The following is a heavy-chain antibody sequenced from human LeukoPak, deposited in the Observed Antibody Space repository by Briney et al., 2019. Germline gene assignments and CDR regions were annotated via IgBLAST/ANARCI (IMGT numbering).Heavy chain of an antibody. V-gene: IGHV1-46*01. CDR3: ARGRSYYDSSGYFRGWWFDP. CDR1: GYTFTSYY. D-gene: IGHD3-22*01. Sequence: GASVKVSCKASGYTFTSYYMHWVRQAPGQGPEWMGIINPSGGSTSYAQKFQGRVTMTRDMSTSTVYMELSSLRSEDTAVYYCARGRSYYDSSGYFRGWWFDPWGQGTLVTVSS. CDR2: INPSGGST. J-gene: IGHJ5*02.